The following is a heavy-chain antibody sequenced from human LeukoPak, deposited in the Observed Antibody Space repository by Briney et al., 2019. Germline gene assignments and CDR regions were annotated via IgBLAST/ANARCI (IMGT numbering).Heavy chain of an antibody. CDR1: GGFISNSIYY. J-gene: IGHJ5*02. D-gene: IGHD2-21*02. Sequence: SETLSLTCIVSGGFISNSIYYWAWIRQPPGEGLEWIVSIHYSGKTYYYPSLKRRVTMSVDTSKNQFSLKLSSVTAADTAVYYCARRCGGDCYSKMGLDLWGQGTAVTVSS. V-gene: IGHV4-39*01. CDR2: IHYSGKT. CDR3: ARRCGGDCYSKMGLDL.